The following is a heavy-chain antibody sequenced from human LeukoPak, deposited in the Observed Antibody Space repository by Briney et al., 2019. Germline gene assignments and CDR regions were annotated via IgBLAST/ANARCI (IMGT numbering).Heavy chain of an antibody. CDR2: FYYSGST. CDR1: GGSFSTYY. J-gene: IGHJ4*02. CDR3: ARGQGGNYYLNYFDY. D-gene: IGHD1-26*01. V-gene: IGHV4-59*01. Sequence: SETLSLTCTVTGGSFSTYYWSWIRQPPGKGLEWIGHFYYSGSTNYNPSLKSRVTISVDTSRNQFSLKLTSVTAADAAVYYCARGQGGNYYLNYFDYWGQGALVTVSS.